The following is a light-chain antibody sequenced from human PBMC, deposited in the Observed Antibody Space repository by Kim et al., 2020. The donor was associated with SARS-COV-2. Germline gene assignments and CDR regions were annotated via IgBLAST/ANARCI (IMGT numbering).Light chain of an antibody. Sequence: DIQMTQSPSTLSASVGDRVTITCRASQSVSSWLAWYQQKPGKAPKLLIYKASTLEGGVPSRFSGRGSGTEFTLTINTLQPDDFATYYCQQYDSQPYTFGQGTKLEI. CDR3: QQYDSQPYT. V-gene: IGKV1-5*03. CDR1: QSVSSW. J-gene: IGKJ2*01. CDR2: KAS.